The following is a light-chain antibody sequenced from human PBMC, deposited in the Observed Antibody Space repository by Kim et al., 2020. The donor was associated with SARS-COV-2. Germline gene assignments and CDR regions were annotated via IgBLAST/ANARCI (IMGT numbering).Light chain of an antibody. Sequence: DIQLTQSPSFLSASVGDRVTITCRASQGISSYLAWYQQKAGKAPKLLIYAASSLQSGVPSRFSGSGSGTDFTLTISSLQPEDFATYYCQQLNSYPVTFGGGTKVDIK. CDR2: AAS. J-gene: IGKJ4*01. CDR3: QQLNSYPVT. CDR1: QGISSY. V-gene: IGKV1-9*01.